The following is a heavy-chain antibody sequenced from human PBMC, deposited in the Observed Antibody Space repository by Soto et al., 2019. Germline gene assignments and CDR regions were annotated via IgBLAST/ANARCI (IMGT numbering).Heavy chain of an antibody. J-gene: IGHJ6*02. CDR3: ARQPYYYDSSGYSPDYYYYGMDV. D-gene: IGHD3-22*01. CDR2: IYPGDSDT. CDR1: GYSFTSYW. V-gene: IGHV5-51*01. Sequence: GESLKISCKGSGYSFTSYWIGWVRQMPGKGLEWMGIIYPGDSDTRYNPSFQGQVTISADKSISTAYLQWSSLKASDTAMYYCARQPYYYDSSGYSPDYYYYGMDVWGQGTTVTVSS.